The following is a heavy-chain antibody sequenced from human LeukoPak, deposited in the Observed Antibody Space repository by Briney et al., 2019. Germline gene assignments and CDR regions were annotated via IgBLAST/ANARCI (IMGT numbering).Heavy chain of an antibody. CDR1: SGSISSRNYY. CDR2: IYYSEST. D-gene: IGHD3-3*01. J-gene: IGHJ4*02. V-gene: IGHV4-39*01. Sequence: SETLSLTCTVSSGSISSRNYYWGWIRQHPGKGLEWIGYIYYSESTYYNPSLKSRVTISVDTSKNQFSLKLSSVTAADTAVYYCASSHSDFWSGYPYKPFDYWGQGTLVTVSS. CDR3: ASSHSDFWSGYPYKPFDY.